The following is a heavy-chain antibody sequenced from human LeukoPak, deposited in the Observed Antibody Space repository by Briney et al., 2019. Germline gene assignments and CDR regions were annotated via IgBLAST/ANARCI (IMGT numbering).Heavy chain of an antibody. CDR1: GGSISSSSYY. V-gene: IGHV4-39*01. Sequence: SETLSLTCTVSGGSISSSSYYWGWIRQPPGKGLEWIGSIYYSGSTYYNPSLKSRVTISVDTSKNQFSLKLSSVTAADTAVYYCARHKGRSIFGVVTDPDAFDIWGQGTMVTVSS. J-gene: IGHJ3*02. CDR3: ARHKGRSIFGVVTDPDAFDI. D-gene: IGHD3-3*01. CDR2: IYYSGST.